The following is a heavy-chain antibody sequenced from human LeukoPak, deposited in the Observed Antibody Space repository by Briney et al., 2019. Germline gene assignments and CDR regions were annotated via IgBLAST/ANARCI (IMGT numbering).Heavy chain of an antibody. Sequence: GTSVKVSCKASGFTFTSSAVQWVRQARGQRLEWIGWIVVGSGNTNYAQKFQERVTITRDMSTSTAYMELSSLRSEDTAVYYCAADPPPRDYYGSSGYSGDAFDIWGQGTMVTVSS. CDR3: AADPPPRDYYGSSGYSGDAFDI. CDR2: IVVGSGNT. J-gene: IGHJ3*02. V-gene: IGHV1-58*01. D-gene: IGHD3-22*01. CDR1: GFTFTSSA.